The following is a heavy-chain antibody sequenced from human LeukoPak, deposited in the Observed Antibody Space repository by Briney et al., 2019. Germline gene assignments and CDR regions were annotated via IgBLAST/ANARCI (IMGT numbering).Heavy chain of an antibody. CDR2: ISGSSGLT. J-gene: IGHJ4*02. V-gene: IGHV3-23*01. CDR1: RFTFSNYA. D-gene: IGHD6-13*01. Sequence: GGSLRLSCAASRFTFSNYAMSWVRQAPGRGLEWVSAISGSSGLTYYADSVKGRFTISRDNSKNTLYLQMNSLRAEDTAVYYCASSIAAAGTGLDYWGQGTLVTVSS. CDR3: ASSIAAAGTGLDY.